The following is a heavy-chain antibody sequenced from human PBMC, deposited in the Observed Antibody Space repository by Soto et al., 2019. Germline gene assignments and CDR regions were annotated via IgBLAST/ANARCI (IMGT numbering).Heavy chain of an antibody. CDR3: VKGVVRGLTIYYFDY. V-gene: IGHV3-30*18. D-gene: IGHD3-10*01. CDR1: GFTFNSYG. CDR2: ISHDGSKT. Sequence: PGGSLRLSCAASGFTFNSYGIHWVRQAPGKGLEWVAVISHDGSKTNYADSVKGRFTISRDNSKDTVYLQMSSLRAEDTALYHCVKGVVRGLTIYYFDYWAQGTLVTVSS. J-gene: IGHJ4*02.